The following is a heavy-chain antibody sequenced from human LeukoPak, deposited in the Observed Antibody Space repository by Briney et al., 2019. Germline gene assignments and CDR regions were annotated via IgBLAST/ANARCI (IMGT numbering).Heavy chain of an antibody. CDR1: GGSISSYY. CDR3: ARDRYSYGY. D-gene: IGHD5-18*01. J-gene: IGHJ4*02. CDR2: IYYSGST. Sequence: SETLSLTCTVSGGSISSYYWSWIRQPPGKGLEWIGYIYYSGSTNYNPSLKSRVTISVDTSKNQFSLKLSSGTAADTAVYYCARDRYSYGYWGQGTLVTVSS. V-gene: IGHV4-59*12.